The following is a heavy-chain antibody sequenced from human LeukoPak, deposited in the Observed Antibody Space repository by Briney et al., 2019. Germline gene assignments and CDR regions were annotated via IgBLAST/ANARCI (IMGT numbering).Heavy chain of an antibody. Sequence: PGGSLRLSCAASGFTFSSYAMHWVRQAPGKGLEWVAVISYDGSNKYYADSVKGQFTISRDNSKNTLYLQMNSLRAEDTAVYYCARDRGSYDSSGYDAFDIWGQGTMVTVSS. CDR1: GFTFSSYA. J-gene: IGHJ3*02. CDR2: ISYDGSNK. V-gene: IGHV3-30-3*01. D-gene: IGHD3-22*01. CDR3: ARDRGSYDSSGYDAFDI.